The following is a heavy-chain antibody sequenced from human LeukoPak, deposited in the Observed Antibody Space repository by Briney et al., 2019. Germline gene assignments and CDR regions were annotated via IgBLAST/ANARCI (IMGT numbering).Heavy chain of an antibody. CDR3: GHVDPAMLIDY. D-gene: IGHD5-18*01. V-gene: IGHV4-39*01. Sequence: SETLSLTCTVSGGSISSSRYYWGWIRQPPGKGLEWIGSIYYTGNTYYNPSLKSRVTISVDTSKNQFSLKLSSVTAADTAVYYCGHVDPAMLIDYWGQGTLVTVSS. CDR2: IYYTGNT. CDR1: GGSISSSRYY. J-gene: IGHJ4*02.